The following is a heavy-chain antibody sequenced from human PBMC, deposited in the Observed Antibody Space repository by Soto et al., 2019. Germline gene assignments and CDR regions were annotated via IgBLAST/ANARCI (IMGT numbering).Heavy chain of an antibody. D-gene: IGHD6-19*01. J-gene: IGHJ4*02. Sequence: ASVKVSCKASGYTFTSYAMHWVRQAPGQRLEWMGWINAGNGNTKYSQKFQGRVTITGDTSASTAYMELSSLRSEDTAVYYCARAAGIAVAGMAYWGQGTLVTVS. CDR1: GYTFTSYA. CDR3: ARAAGIAVAGMAY. V-gene: IGHV1-3*01. CDR2: INAGNGNT.